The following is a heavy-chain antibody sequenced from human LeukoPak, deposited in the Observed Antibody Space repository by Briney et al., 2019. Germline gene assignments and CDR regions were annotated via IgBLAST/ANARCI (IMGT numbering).Heavy chain of an antibody. J-gene: IGHJ4*02. V-gene: IGHV3-73*01. CDR2: IRSKANNYAA. CDR3: TGDNFDSSVKFDY. CDR1: GFTFSGSA. D-gene: IGHD3-22*01. Sequence: GGSLRLSCVVSGFTFSGSAVHWVRQASGKGLEWVGRIRSKANNYAAAYAASVKGRFTISRDDSKNTAYLQMNSLKAEDTAVYYCTGDNFDSSVKFDYWGQGTLVTVSS.